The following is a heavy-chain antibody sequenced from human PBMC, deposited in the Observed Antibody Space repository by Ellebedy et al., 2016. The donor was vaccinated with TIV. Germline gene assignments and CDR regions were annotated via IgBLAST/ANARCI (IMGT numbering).Heavy chain of an antibody. V-gene: IGHV3-23*01. D-gene: IGHD5-24*01. J-gene: IGHJ4*02. CDR3: AKGMDYFDF. Sequence: GESLKISCAASGFTFSSYAMTWVRQAPGKGLEWVSAISGRGGSTFYAASVKGQFTISRDNSKNTLYLQMNSLRAEDTAVYYCAKGMDYFDFWGQGTLVTVSS. CDR2: ISGRGGST. CDR1: GFTFSSYA.